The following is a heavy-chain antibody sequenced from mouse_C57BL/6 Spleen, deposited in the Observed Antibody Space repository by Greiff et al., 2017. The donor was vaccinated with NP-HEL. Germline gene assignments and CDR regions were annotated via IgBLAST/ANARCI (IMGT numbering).Heavy chain of an antibody. D-gene: IGHD2-4*01. V-gene: IGHV1-19*01. CDR2: INPYNGGT. Sequence: VQLQQSGPVLVKPGASVKMSCKASGYTFTDYYMNWVKQSHGKSLEWIGVINPYNGGTSYNQKFKGKATLTVDKSSSTAYMELNSLTSEDSAVYYCARGDLYYDYAGYAMDYWGQGTSVTVSS. J-gene: IGHJ4*01. CDR3: ARGDLYYDYAGYAMDY. CDR1: GYTFTDYY.